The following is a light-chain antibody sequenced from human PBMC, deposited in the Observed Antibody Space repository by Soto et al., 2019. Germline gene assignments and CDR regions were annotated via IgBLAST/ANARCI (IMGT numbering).Light chain of an antibody. CDR1: SSNIGSNY. CDR2: RNN. Sequence: QPVLTQPPSASGTPGQRVTISCSGSSSNIGSNYVYWYQQLPGTAPKLLIYRNNQRPSGVPDRFSGSKSGTSASLAISGLRSEDEADYYCAAWDDSLWGVFGTGTKLTVL. CDR3: AAWDDSLWGV. V-gene: IGLV1-47*01. J-gene: IGLJ1*01.